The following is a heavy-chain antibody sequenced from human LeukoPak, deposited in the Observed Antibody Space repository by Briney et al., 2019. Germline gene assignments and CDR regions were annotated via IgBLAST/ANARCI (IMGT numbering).Heavy chain of an antibody. V-gene: IGHV4-38-2*01. D-gene: IGHD3-3*01. Sequence: SETLSLTCAVSGYSISSGYYWGWIRPPPGKGLEWIGSIYQSGSTYYNPSLKSRVTISVDTSKNQFSLKLSSVTAADTAVYYCARTPITIFGVVTPFDYWGQGTLVTVSS. J-gene: IGHJ4*02. CDR2: IYQSGST. CDR1: GYSISSGYY. CDR3: ARTPITIFGVVTPFDY.